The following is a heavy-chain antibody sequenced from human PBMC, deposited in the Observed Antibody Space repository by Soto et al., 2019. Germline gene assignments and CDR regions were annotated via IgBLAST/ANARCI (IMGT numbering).Heavy chain of an antibody. Sequence: PSETLSLTCTVSGGSISSGDYYWSWIRQPPGKGLEWIGYIYYSGSTYYNPSLRSRVTISVDTSKNQFSLKLSPVTAADTAVYYCARGAASGRLLYWFDPWGQGTLVTVSS. V-gene: IGHV4-30-4*01. CDR1: GGSISSGDYY. CDR2: IYYSGST. D-gene: IGHD3-10*01. CDR3: ARGAASGRLLYWFDP. J-gene: IGHJ5*02.